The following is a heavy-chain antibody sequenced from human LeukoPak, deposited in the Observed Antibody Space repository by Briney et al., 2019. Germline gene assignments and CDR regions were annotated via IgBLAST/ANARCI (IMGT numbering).Heavy chain of an antibody. D-gene: IGHD3-22*01. CDR2: IYYSGST. Sequence: SETLSLTCTVSGGSISSYYWSWIRQPPGKGLEWIGSIYYSGSTYYNPSLKSRVTISVDTSKNQFSLKLSSVTAADTAVYYCARWSYYYDSSGYSYWFDPWGQGTLVTVSS. CDR1: GGSISSYY. CDR3: ARWSYYYDSSGYSYWFDP. J-gene: IGHJ5*02. V-gene: IGHV4-59*05.